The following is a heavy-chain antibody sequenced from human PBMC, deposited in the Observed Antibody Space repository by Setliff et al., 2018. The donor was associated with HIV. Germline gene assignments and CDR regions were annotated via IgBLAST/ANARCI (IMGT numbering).Heavy chain of an antibody. CDR2: MYYSGST. J-gene: IGHJ4*02. D-gene: IGHD2-21*01. CDR1: GGSISSGTYY. V-gene: IGHV4-39*01. Sequence: PSETLSLTCTVSGGSISSGTYYWGWIRQPPGKGLEYIGTMYYSGSTYYNPSFRSRVTISVDTSKDHISLRLSSVTAADTAVYYCARHVTVVAYFETLAGSFNYWGQGTLVTVSS. CDR3: ARHVTVVAYFETLAGSFNY.